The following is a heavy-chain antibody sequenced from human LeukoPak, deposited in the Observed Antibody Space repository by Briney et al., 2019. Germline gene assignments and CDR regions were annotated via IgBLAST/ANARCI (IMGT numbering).Heavy chain of an antibody. CDR1: GFTFSSYA. CDR2: ISYDGSNK. D-gene: IGHD3-10*01. J-gene: IGHJ4*01. Sequence: GGSLRLSCAASGFTFSSYAMHWVRQAPGKGLEWVAVISYDGSNKYYADSVKGRFTISRDNSKNTLYLQMNSLRAEDTAVYYCARDRRVREFIIPSYYFDYWGQEPWSPSPQ. V-gene: IGHV3-30-3*01. CDR3: ARDRRVREFIIPSYYFDY.